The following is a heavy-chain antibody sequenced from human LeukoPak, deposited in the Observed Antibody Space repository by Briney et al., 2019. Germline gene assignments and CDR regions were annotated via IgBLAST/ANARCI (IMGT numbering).Heavy chain of an antibody. D-gene: IGHD6-13*01. J-gene: IGHJ5*02. CDR2: ICSSSSYI. CDR3: ARLPIAAAGTGWFDP. V-gene: IGHV3-21*01. CDR1: GFSLSSYS. Sequence: GGSLRLSCAASGFSLSSYSMNWVRPAPGRGLAWVSSICSSSSYIYYADSVKARFTISRDNAKNSLYLQMNSLRAEDTAVYYCARLPIAAAGTGWFDPWGQGTLVTVSS.